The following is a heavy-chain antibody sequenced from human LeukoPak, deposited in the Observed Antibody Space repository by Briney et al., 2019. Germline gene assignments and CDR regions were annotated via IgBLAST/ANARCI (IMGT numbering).Heavy chain of an antibody. CDR1: GFTFSSYG. D-gene: IGHD6-19*01. Sequence: PGGSLRLSCAVSGFTFSSYGMHWIRQAPGKGLEWVAVISYDGSNKYYADSVKGRFTISRDNSKNTLYLQMNSLRAEDTAVYYCARDGPKWLVPPQSYYYYYMDVWGKGTTVTVSS. V-gene: IGHV3-30*03. CDR3: ARDGPKWLVPPQSYYYYYMDV. J-gene: IGHJ6*03. CDR2: ISYDGSNK.